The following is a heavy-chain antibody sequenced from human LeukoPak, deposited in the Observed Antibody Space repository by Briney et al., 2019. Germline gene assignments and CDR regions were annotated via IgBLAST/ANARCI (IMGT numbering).Heavy chain of an antibody. Sequence: SVKVSCKASGFTFTSSAMQWVRQARGQRLEWIGWIVVGSGNTNYAQKFQERVTITRDMSTSTAYMELSSLRSEDMAVYYCAASGNGAAAGNNYYYYGMDVWGQGTTVTVSS. J-gene: IGHJ6*02. CDR2: IVVGSGNT. CDR1: GFTFTSSA. V-gene: IGHV1-58*02. CDR3: AASGNGAAAGNNYYYYGMDV. D-gene: IGHD6-13*01.